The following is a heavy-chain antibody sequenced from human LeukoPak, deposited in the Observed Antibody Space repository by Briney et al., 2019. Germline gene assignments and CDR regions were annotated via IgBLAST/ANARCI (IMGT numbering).Heavy chain of an antibody. V-gene: IGHV4-59*01. CDR3: ARGTYYDILT. D-gene: IGHD3-9*01. J-gene: IGHJ5*02. CDR2: IYYSGST. CDR1: GGSISSYY. Sequence: SETLSLTCTVSGGSISSYYWSWIRQPPGKGLEWIGYIYYSGSTNYNPSLKSRVTISVDTSKNQFSLKPSSVTAADTAVYYCARGTYYDILTWGQGTLVTVSS.